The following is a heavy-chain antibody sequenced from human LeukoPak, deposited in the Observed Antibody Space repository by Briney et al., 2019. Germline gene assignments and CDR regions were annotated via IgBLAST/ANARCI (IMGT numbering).Heavy chain of an antibody. CDR3: AKRSPYSSSFPKFDY. J-gene: IGHJ4*02. CDR2: ISSSGSTI. Sequence: GGFLRLSCAASGFTFSDYYMSWIRQAPGKGLEWVSYISSSGSTIYYADSVKGRFTISGDNSKNTLYLQMNSLRAEDTAVYFCAKRSPYSSSFPKFDYWGQGTLVTVSS. CDR1: GFTFSDYY. D-gene: IGHD6-6*01. V-gene: IGHV3-11*01.